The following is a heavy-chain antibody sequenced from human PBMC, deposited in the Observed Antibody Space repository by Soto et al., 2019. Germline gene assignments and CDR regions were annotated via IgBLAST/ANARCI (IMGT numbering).Heavy chain of an antibody. CDR1: GFTFSSYA. CDR2: ISGSGGST. D-gene: IGHD2-2*01. J-gene: IGHJ5*02. Sequence: TGGSLRLSCAASGFTFSSYAMSWVRQAPGKGLEWVSAISGSGGSTYYADSVKGRFTISRDNSKNTLYLQMNSLRAEDTAVYYCAKDAFFVVVPAAIVGWFDPWGQGTLVTVSS. V-gene: IGHV3-23*01. CDR3: AKDAFFVVVPAAIVGWFDP.